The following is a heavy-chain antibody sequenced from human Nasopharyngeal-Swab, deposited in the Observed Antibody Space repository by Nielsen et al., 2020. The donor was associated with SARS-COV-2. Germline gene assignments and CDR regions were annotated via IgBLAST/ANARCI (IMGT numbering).Heavy chain of an antibody. V-gene: IGHV4-59*01. CDR3: ARLIAVAGRFDY. J-gene: IGHJ4*02. D-gene: IGHD6-19*01. CDR1: GGSISSYY. Sequence: SETLSLTCTVSGGSISSYYWSWIRQPPGKGLEWIGYIYYSGSTNYNPSLKSRVTISVDTSKNQFSLKLSSVTAADTAVYYCARLIAVAGRFDYWGQGTLATVSS. CDR2: IYYSGST.